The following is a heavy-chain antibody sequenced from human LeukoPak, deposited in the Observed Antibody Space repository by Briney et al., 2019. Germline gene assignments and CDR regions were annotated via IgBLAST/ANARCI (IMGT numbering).Heavy chain of an antibody. Sequence: GRSLRLSCAASGFTFSSYAMHWVRQAPGKGLEWVAVISYGGSNKYYADSVKGRFTISRDNSKNTLYLQMNSLRGDDTAVYYCAKDVGKWESLHFFDYWGQGTLVTVSS. CDR1: GFTFSSYA. CDR3: AKDVGKWESLHFFDY. CDR2: ISYGGSNK. D-gene: IGHD1-26*01. J-gene: IGHJ4*02. V-gene: IGHV3-30-3*01.